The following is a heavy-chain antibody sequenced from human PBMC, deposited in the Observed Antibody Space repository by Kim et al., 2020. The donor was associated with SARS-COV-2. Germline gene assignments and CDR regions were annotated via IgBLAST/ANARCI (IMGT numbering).Heavy chain of an antibody. CDR1: GFTLSSFG. CDR2: IWYDGTNK. Sequence: GGSLRLSCAASGFTLSSFGMHWVRQAPGKGLEWVAVIWYDGTNKYYADSVKGRFTISRDNSKSTLYLQMNSLRAEDTAVYYCARDRYSSSPRFDYWGQGTLVTVSS. V-gene: IGHV3-33*01. CDR3: ARDRYSSSPRFDY. J-gene: IGHJ4*02. D-gene: IGHD5-12*01.